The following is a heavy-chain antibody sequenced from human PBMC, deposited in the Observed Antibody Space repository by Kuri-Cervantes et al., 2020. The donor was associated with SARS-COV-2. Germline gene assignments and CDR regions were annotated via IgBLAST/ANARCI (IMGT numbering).Heavy chain of an antibody. D-gene: IGHD1-26*01. J-gene: IGHJ4*02. Sequence: SVKVSCKASGGTFSSYAISWVRQAPGQGLEWMGGIIPIFGTANYAQKFQGRVTITADKSTSTAYMELRSLRSDDTAVYYCARDFRVGATTLDYWGQGNLVNVSS. CDR3: ARDFRVGATTLDY. CDR1: GGTFSSYA. V-gene: IGHV1-69*06. CDR2: IIPIFGTA.